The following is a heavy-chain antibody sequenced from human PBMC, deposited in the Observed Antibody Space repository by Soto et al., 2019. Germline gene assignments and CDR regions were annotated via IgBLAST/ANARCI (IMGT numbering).Heavy chain of an antibody. CDR1: SLAFSNYW. Sequence: GGSLSLSGRDASLAFSNYWFHWVRQAPDNGLVWVSLINRDGSSTDYADSVRGGFSISRDNAMNTLYLQMSSLTADDTAVYYCTKDLTGGNDNWRRGALVTVSS. CDR2: INRDGSST. V-gene: IGHV3-74*01. J-gene: IGHJ4*02. CDR3: TKDLTGGNDN. D-gene: IGHD1-1*01.